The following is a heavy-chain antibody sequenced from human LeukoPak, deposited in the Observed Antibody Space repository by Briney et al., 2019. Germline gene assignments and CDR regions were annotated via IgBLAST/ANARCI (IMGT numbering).Heavy chain of an antibody. Sequence: EASVKVSCKASGGTFSSYAISWVRQAPGQGLERMGRIIPIFGTANYAQKFQGRVTITADKSTSTAYMELSSLRSEDTAVYYCASDPTGYSGYDLGYWGQGTLVTVSS. J-gene: IGHJ4*02. V-gene: IGHV1-69*06. CDR1: GGTFSSYA. D-gene: IGHD5-12*01. CDR3: ASDPTGYSGYDLGY. CDR2: IIPIFGTA.